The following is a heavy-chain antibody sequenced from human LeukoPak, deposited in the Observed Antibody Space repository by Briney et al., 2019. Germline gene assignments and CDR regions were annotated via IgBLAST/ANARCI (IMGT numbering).Heavy chain of an antibody. CDR1: GFTFDDYR. Sequence: GGSLRLSCAASGFTFDDYRMSWVRQAPGKGLEWVSGINWNGGSTGYADSVKGRFTISRDNDKNSLYLQMNTLRAEDKALYYCAREGSGEGNYYFDYWGQGTLVTVSS. J-gene: IGHJ4*02. CDR2: INWNGGST. D-gene: IGHD4-23*01. V-gene: IGHV3-20*04. CDR3: AREGSGEGNYYFDY.